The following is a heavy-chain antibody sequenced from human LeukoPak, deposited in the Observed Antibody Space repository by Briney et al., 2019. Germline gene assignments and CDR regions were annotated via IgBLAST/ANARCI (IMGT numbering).Heavy chain of an antibody. J-gene: IGHJ6*04. Sequence: GSSVKVSCKASGGTFSSYAISWVRQAPGQGLEWMGGIIPIFDTANYAQKFQGRVTITADESTSTAYMELSSLRSEDTAVYYCAIRSDCSSTSCYASYYYYGMDVWGKGTTVTVSS. D-gene: IGHD2-2*01. V-gene: IGHV1-69*01. CDR3: AIRSDCSSTSCYASYYYYGMDV. CDR1: GGTFSSYA. CDR2: IIPIFDTA.